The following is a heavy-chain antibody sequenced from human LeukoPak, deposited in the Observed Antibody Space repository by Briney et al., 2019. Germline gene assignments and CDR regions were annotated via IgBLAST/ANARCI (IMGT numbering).Heavy chain of an antibody. D-gene: IGHD3-22*01. J-gene: IGHJ5*02. V-gene: IGHV4-59*06. CDR1: GDSISSYY. Sequence: SETLSLTCTVSGDSISSYYWSWIRQHPGKGLEWIGYIYYSGSTYYNPSLKSRVTISVDTSKNQFSLKLSSVTAADTAVYYCARRFYYDSTENWFDPWGQGTLVTVSS. CDR3: ARRFYYDSTENWFDP. CDR2: IYYSGST.